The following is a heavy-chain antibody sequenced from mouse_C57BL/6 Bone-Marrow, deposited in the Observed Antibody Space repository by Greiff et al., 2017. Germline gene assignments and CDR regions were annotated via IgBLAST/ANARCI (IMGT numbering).Heavy chain of an antibody. D-gene: IGHD1-1*01. V-gene: IGHV10-1*01. CDR1: GFSFNTYA. CDR2: IRSKSNNYAT. CDR3: VRHELYYGSSSYWYVDV. Sequence: EVMLVESGGGLVQPKGSLKLSCAASGFSFNTYAMNWVRQAPGKGLEWVARIRSKSNNYATYYADSVKDRFTISRDDSESMLYLQMNNMKTEDTAMYYCVRHELYYGSSSYWYVDVWGTGTTVTVSS. J-gene: IGHJ1*03.